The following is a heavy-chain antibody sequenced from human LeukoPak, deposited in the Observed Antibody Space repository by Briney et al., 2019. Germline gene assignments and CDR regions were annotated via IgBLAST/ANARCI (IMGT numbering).Heavy chain of an antibody. CDR2: ISYDGSDK. CDR1: GFTFKSYG. J-gene: IGHJ4*02. Sequence: GGSLTLSCAASGFTFKSYGMHWVRQAPGKGLEWVAAISYDGSDKYYVDSVKGRFTISRDNSKNTLYLQMDSLKSEDTAVYYCATGYSVEMATMPDWGQGTLATVPS. CDR3: ATGYSVEMATMPD. D-gene: IGHD5-24*01. V-gene: IGHV3-30*03.